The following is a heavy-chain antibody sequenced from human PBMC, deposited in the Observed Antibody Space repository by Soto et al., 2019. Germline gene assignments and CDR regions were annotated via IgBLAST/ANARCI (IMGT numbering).Heavy chain of an antibody. CDR3: AKPGGSSTRYFDY. D-gene: IGHD2-2*01. V-gene: IGHV3-23*01. Sequence: EVHLLESGGGLVQPGGSLRLSCAASGFTFSSYSMSWVRQAPGKGLEWVSVISGSGVTTFYADSVKGRFTISRDNSKNTMYLQMNSLGAENTAVYYYAKPGGSSTRYFDYWGQGTLVTVSS. CDR2: ISGSGVTT. J-gene: IGHJ4*02. CDR1: GFTFSSYS.